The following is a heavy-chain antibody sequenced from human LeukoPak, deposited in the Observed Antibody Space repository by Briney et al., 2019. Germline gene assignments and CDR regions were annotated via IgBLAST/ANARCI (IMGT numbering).Heavy chain of an antibody. Sequence: TGGSLRLSCAASGFTFDDYAMHWVRQAPGKGLEWVSGISWNSGSIGYADSVKGRFAISRDNAKSSLYLQMNSLRPEDTAFYYCAKLYSSAWPNAFHIWGQGTLVTVSS. CDR1: GFTFDDYA. V-gene: IGHV3-9*01. CDR3: AKLYSSAWPNAFHI. D-gene: IGHD6-19*01. J-gene: IGHJ3*02. CDR2: ISWNSGSI.